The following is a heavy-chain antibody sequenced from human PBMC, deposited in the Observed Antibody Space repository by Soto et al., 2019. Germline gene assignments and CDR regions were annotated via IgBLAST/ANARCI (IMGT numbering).Heavy chain of an antibody. J-gene: IGHJ3*02. CDR2: INHSGST. CDR1: GGSISSYY. CDR3: ARGLGRIAVAQGAFDI. D-gene: IGHD6-19*01. V-gene: IGHV4-59*12. Sequence: QVQLQESGPGLVKPSETLSLTCTVSGGSISSYYWSWIRQPPGKGLEWIGEINHSGSTNYNPSLKSRVTISVDTSKNQFSLKLSSVTAADTAVYYCARGLGRIAVAQGAFDIWGQGTMVTVSS.